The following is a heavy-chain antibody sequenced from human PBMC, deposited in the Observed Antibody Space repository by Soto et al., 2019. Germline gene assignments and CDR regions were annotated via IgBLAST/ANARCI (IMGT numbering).Heavy chain of an antibody. Sequence: PSETLSLTCTVSVRSISSYFWSWIRQPPGKGLEWIGYIYYSGSTNYNPSLKSRVTISVDTSKNQFSLKLSSVTAADTAVYYCARRYSSAFDIWGQGTMVT. CDR2: IYYSGST. CDR3: ARRYSSAFDI. CDR1: VRSISSYF. V-gene: IGHV4-59*08. D-gene: IGHD6-13*01. J-gene: IGHJ3*02.